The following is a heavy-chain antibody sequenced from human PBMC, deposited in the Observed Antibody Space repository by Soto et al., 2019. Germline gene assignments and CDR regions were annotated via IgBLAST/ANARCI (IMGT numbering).Heavy chain of an antibody. D-gene: IGHD3-10*01. Sequence: SETLSLRCVVSGGSISSTHWWTWVRQPPGKGLEWIGYIYYSGSTYYNPSLKSRVTISVDTSKNQFSLKLSSVTAADTAVYHCARVGGFGATTIDYWGQGTLVTVSS. CDR3: ARVGGFGATTIDY. CDR2: IYYSGST. J-gene: IGHJ4*02. CDR1: GGSISSTHW. V-gene: IGHV4-30-4*01.